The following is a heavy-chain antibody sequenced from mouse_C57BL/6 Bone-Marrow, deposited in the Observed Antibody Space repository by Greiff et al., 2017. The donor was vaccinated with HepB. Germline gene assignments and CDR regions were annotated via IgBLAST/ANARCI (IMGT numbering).Heavy chain of an antibody. D-gene: IGHD1-1*01. Sequence: EVQVVESGGGLVKPGGSLKLSCAASGFTFSSYAMSWVRQTPEKRLEWVATISDGGSYTNYPDNVKGRFTISRDNAKNNLYLQMSHLKSEDTSMYYCARDRNYPFYFDYWGHGTTLTVYS. J-gene: IGHJ2*01. CDR1: GFTFSSYA. CDR2: ISDGGSYT. CDR3: ARDRNYPFYFDY. V-gene: IGHV5-4*01.